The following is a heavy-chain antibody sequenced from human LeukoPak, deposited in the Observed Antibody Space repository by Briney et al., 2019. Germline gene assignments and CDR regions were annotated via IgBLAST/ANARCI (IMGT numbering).Heavy chain of an antibody. D-gene: IGHD5-12*01. CDR3: ARDYENYYYYMDV. Sequence: SETLSLTCTVSGGSMSSYYWSWIRQPPGKGLEWIGYIYYSGSTNYNPPLKSRVTISVDTSKNQFSLKLSSVTAADTAVYYCARDYENYYYYMDVWGKGTTVTVSS. V-gene: IGHV4-59*12. CDR1: GGSMSSYY. J-gene: IGHJ6*03. CDR2: IYYSGST.